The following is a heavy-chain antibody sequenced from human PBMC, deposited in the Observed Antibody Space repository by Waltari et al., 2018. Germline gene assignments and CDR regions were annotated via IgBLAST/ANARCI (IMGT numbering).Heavy chain of an antibody. V-gene: IGHV3-30*18. J-gene: IGHJ6*03. CDR3: AKDAAAAPAYYYYMDV. D-gene: IGHD6-13*01. Sequence: QVQLVESGGGVVQPGSSLRLSCAASGFIFSNSAMHWVRQAPGKGLEWVAVISLDGFNKHYADSVKGRFTISRDNSKNTLFLQTNSLRDEDTATYYCAKDAAAAPAYYYYMDVWGKGTTVTISS. CDR2: ISLDGFNK. CDR1: GFIFSNSA.